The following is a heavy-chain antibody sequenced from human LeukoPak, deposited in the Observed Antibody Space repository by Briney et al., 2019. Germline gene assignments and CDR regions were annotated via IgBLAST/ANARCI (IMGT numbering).Heavy chain of an antibody. CDR3: ARTFIAARPLDV. Sequence: SETLSLTCTVSGGSIYSSSYYWGWIRQTPGKGLEWIGSMYYTGNSFYNPSLKSRVTISVDTSKNQFSLKLSSVTAADTAVYYCARTFIAARPLDVWGKGTTVTVSS. V-gene: IGHV4-39*07. J-gene: IGHJ6*04. D-gene: IGHD6-6*01. CDR1: GGSIYSSSYY. CDR2: MYYTGNS.